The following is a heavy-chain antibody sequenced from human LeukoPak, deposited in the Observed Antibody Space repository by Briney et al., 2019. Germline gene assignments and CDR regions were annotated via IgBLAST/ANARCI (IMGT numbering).Heavy chain of an antibody. V-gene: IGHV3-15*07. Sequence: GGSLRLSCAASGFTFSNAWMNWVRQAPGKGLEWVGRIKSKTDGGTTDYAAPVKGRFTISRDDSKNTLYLQMNSLKTEDTAVYYWSTIYYYDSSAGYWGQGTLVTVSS. CDR1: GFTFSNAW. D-gene: IGHD3-22*01. CDR2: IKSKTDGGTT. CDR3: STIYYYDSSAGY. J-gene: IGHJ4*02.